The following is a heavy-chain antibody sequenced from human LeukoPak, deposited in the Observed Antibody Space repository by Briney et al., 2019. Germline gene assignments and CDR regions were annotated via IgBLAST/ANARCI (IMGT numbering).Heavy chain of an antibody. J-gene: IGHJ4*02. CDR2: IYYSGST. CDR3: ARQIGVVAATIDY. Sequence: SETLSLTCTVSGGSISSYYWSWIRQPPGKGLEWIGYIYYSGSTNYNPSLKSRVTISVDTSKNQFSLKLSSVTAADTAVYYCARQIGVVAATIDYWGQGTLVTVSS. D-gene: IGHD2-15*01. CDR1: GGSISSYY. V-gene: IGHV4-59*08.